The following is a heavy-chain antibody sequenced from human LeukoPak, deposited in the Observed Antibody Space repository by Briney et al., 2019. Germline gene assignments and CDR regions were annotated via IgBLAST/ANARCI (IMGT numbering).Heavy chain of an antibody. CDR1: GYTFNSSY. Sequence: ASVKVSCKASGYTFNSSYMHWVRQAPGQGLEWMGIINPSGGSTSYAQKFQGRVTMTEDTSTDTVYMELSRLKSDDTAVYYCARGGGWGDTDAFFFWGQGTMVTVSS. CDR2: INPSGGST. J-gene: IGHJ3*01. V-gene: IGHV1-46*02. D-gene: IGHD5-18*01. CDR3: ARGGGWGDTDAFFF.